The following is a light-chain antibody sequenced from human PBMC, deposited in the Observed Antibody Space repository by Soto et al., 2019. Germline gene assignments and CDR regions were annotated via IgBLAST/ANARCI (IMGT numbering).Light chain of an antibody. CDR1: QSISSW. Sequence: DIQMTQSPSTLSASVGDSVTITCRASQSISSWLAWYQQRPGKAPKVLIYDASSLQSAVPSRFSGSGSGTEFTLTISSLQPDDFATYYCQQYNIYPWTFGQGTEVEIK. CDR2: DAS. CDR3: QQYNIYPWT. V-gene: IGKV1-5*01. J-gene: IGKJ1*01.